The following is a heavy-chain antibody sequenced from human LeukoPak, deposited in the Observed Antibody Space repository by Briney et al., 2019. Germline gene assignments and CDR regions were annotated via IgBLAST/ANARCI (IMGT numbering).Heavy chain of an antibody. CDR3: ERLEGVVPAAIYAFDI. J-gene: IGHJ3*02. CDR1: GFTVSSNY. CDR2: IYSGGST. D-gene: IGHD2-2*02. V-gene: IGHV3-53*04. Sequence: GGSLRLSCAASGFTVSSNYMSWVRQAPGKGLEWVSVIYSGGSTYYPDSVKGRFTISRHNSKNTLYFQMNSLRAEATAVYYCERLEGVVPAAIYAFDIWGQGTMVTVSS.